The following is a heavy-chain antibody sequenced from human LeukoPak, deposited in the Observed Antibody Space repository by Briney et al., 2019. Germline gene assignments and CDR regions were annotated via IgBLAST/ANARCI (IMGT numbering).Heavy chain of an antibody. CDR3: AKDSAPDYGEPNWFDP. CDR2: ISGSGGST. J-gene: IGHJ5*02. D-gene: IGHD4-17*01. CDR1: GFTFGDYA. V-gene: IGHV3-23*01. Sequence: PGGSLRLSCTASGFTFGDYAMSWVRQAPGKGLEWVSAISGSGGSTYYADSVKGRFTISRDNSKNTLYLQMNSLRAEDTAVYYCAKDSAPDYGEPNWFDPWGQGTLVTVSS.